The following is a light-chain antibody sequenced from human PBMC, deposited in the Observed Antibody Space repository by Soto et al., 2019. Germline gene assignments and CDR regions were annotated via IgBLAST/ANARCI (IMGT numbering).Light chain of an antibody. CDR3: QQYDISSGT. CDR1: QGIGVW. J-gene: IGKJ1*01. Sequence: DIQMTQSPSTLSGSVGDRVTITCRASQGIGVWLAWYQQKPGRAPKLLIYDASNLQRGVPSRFSGSGSGTEFTLTISSLQPDDFATYYCQQYDISSGTFGQGTKVDIK. CDR2: DAS. V-gene: IGKV1-5*01.